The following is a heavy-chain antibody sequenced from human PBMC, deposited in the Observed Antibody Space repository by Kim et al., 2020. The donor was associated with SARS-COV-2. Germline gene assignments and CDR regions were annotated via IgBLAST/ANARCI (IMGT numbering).Heavy chain of an antibody. CDR2: IRSKANSYAT. CDR3: RTWIQLWLGGMDV. CDR1: GFTFSGSA. Sequence: GGSLRLSCAASGFTFSGSAMHWVRQASGKGLEWVGRIRSKANSYATAYAASVKGRFTISRDDSKNTAYLQMNSLKTEDTAVYYCRTWIQLWLGGMDVWGQGTTVTVSS. D-gene: IGHD5-18*01. J-gene: IGHJ6*02. V-gene: IGHV3-73*01.